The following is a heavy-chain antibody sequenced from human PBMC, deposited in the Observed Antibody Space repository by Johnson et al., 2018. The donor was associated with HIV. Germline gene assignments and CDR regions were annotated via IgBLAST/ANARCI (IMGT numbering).Heavy chain of an antibody. V-gene: IGHV3-74*01. CDR2: INSDGSST. J-gene: IGHJ3*02. Sequence: VQLVESGGGLVQPGGSLRLSCAASGFTFSSYWMHWVRQAPGKGLVWVSRINSDGSSTSYADSVKGRFTISRDNAKNTLYLQMNSLRAEDTALDYCAKEIIDSSSSRGAFDIWGQGTMVTVSS. CDR3: AKEIIDSSSSRGAFDI. D-gene: IGHD6-6*01. CDR1: GFTFSSYW.